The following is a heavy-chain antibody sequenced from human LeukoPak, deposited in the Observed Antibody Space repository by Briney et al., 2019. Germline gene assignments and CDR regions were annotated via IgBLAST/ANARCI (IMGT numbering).Heavy chain of an antibody. CDR3: ARGSDWNLGY. Sequence: SETLSLTCTVSGGSISSDDYYWNWIRQHPGKGLEWIGYIYSSGSTYYNPSLKSRVTISVDTSKKQFSLNLTSVTAADTAVYYCARGSDWNLGYWGQGTLVTVSS. V-gene: IGHV4-31*03. CDR2: IYSSGST. CDR1: GGSISSDDYY. J-gene: IGHJ4*02. D-gene: IGHD1-1*01.